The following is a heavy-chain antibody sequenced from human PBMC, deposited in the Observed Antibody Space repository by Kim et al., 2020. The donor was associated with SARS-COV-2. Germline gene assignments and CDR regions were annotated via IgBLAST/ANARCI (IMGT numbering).Heavy chain of an antibody. J-gene: IGHJ4*02. CDR2: IWYDGSNK. Sequence: GGSLRLSCAASGFTFSSYGMHWVRQAPGKGLEWVAVIWYDGSNKYYADSVKGRFTISRDNSKNTLYLQMNSLRAEDTAVYYCARDQYYDYRGYFDYWGQGTLVTVSS. V-gene: IGHV3-33*01. CDR1: GFTFSSYG. CDR3: ARDQYYDYRGYFDY. D-gene: IGHD3-3*01.